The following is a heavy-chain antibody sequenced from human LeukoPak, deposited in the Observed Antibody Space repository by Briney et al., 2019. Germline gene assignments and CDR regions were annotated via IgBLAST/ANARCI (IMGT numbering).Heavy chain of an antibody. CDR2: IIPIFGTA. D-gene: IGHD6-13*01. J-gene: IGHJ3*02. CDR1: GGTFSSYA. CDR3: AREVPYSSRINDAFDI. V-gene: IGHV1-69*13. Sequence: SVKVSCKASGGTFSSYAISWVRQAPGQGLEWMGGIIPIFGTANYAQKFQGRVTITADESTSTAYMELSSLRSEDTAVYYCAREVPYSSRINDAFDIWGQGTMVTVSS.